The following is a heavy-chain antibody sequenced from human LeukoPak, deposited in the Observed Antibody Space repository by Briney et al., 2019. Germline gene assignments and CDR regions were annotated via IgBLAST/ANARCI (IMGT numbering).Heavy chain of an antibody. J-gene: IGHJ4*02. D-gene: IGHD2-15*01. Sequence: GGSLRLSCVASGFIFSNYWMSWVRQVPGKGLEWVANMKQDGREKYLVDSVKGRFTISRDNAKNSVYLQMNSLRAEDTAVYYCARSVVAATETFDYWGQGTLVTVSS. CDR3: ARSVVAATETFDY. V-gene: IGHV3-7*01. CDR2: MKQDGREK. CDR1: GFIFSNYW.